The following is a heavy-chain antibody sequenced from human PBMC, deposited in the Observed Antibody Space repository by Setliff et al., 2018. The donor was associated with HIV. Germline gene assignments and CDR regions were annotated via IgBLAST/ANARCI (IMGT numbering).Heavy chain of an antibody. CDR1: GFTFSDYG. CDR2: ISYDGSNK. Sequence: PGGSLRLSCAASGFTFSDYGIHWVRQAPGKGLEWVTVISYDGSNKDYADSVEGRFTITRDKSKNTVYLQMYSLIPEDTAVYYCTRDGPYYYDTSANYWGQGTLVTVSS. V-gene: IGHV3-30*04. CDR3: TRDGPYYYDTSANY. J-gene: IGHJ4*02. D-gene: IGHD3-22*01.